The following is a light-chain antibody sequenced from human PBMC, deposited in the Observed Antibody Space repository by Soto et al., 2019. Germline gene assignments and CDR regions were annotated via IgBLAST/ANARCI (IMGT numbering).Light chain of an antibody. V-gene: IGKV1-5*01. CDR2: DAS. J-gene: IGKJ1*01. CDR3: QRYNSYWK. Sequence: DIQMTQSPSTLSASVGDRVTITCRASQSISSWLAWYQQKPGKAPKLLIYDASSLESGVPSRFSGSGSGTEFTLTISSLQPDDFATYYCQRYNSYWKFGQGTKVDIK. CDR1: QSISSW.